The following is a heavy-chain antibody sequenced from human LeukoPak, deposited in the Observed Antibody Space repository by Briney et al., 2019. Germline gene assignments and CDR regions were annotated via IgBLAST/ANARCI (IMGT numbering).Heavy chain of an antibody. J-gene: IGHJ6*02. CDR3: ARVSRGYYYDSSGYYSNYYYGMDV. CDR1: GFTFNSYW. V-gene: IGHV3-7*01. Sequence: GGSLRLSCAASGFTFNSYWMSWVRQAPGKGLEWVANIRQGGSEKYYVDSVKGRFTISRDNAKNSLYLQMNSLRAEDTAVYYCARVSRGYYYDSSGYYSNYYYGMDVWGQGTTVTVSS. D-gene: IGHD3-22*01. CDR2: IRQGGSEK.